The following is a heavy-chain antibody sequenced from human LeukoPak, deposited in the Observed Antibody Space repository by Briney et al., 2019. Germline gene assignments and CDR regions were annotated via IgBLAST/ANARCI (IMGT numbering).Heavy chain of an antibody. CDR3: ARDTRSLIDY. D-gene: IGHD1-26*01. CDR1: GFTFSSYA. Sequence: PGGSLRLSCAASGFTFSSYAMHWVRQAPGKGLEWVAVISYDGYNKYYADSVKGRFTISRDNSKNTLYLQMNSLRAEDTAVYYCARDTRSLIDYWGQGTLVTVSS. V-gene: IGHV3-30-3*01. CDR2: ISYDGYNK. J-gene: IGHJ4*02.